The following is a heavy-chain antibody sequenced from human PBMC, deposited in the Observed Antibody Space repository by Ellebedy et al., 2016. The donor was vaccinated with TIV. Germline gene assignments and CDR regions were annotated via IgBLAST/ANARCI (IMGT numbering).Heavy chain of an antibody. CDR3: ARLGRRARGYQYDYGLDV. Sequence: SETLSLXXAVHGGSLSGTYYWSWIRQSPGMVLEWIGEINHSGSANYNPSLRSRVTISIDTSKEQFSLILKSVTAADTAEYYCARLGRRARGYQYDYGLDVWGQGTTVTVSS. D-gene: IGHD3-16*01. CDR1: GGSLSGTYY. CDR2: INHSGSA. J-gene: IGHJ6*02. V-gene: IGHV4-34*01.